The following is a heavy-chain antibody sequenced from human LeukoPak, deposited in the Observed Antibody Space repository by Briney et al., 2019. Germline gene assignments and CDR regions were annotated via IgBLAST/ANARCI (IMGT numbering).Heavy chain of an antibody. CDR2: IYYSGNT. D-gene: IGHD3-10*01. CDR1: GGSINSGDYY. Sequence: SQTLSLTCTVSGGSINSGDYYWTWLRQPPGKGLEWIGYIYYSGNTYYNPSLKSRLTISVDTSKNHFSLKLSSVTAADTAMYYCARLIRGSRAFDVWGQGTMVTVSS. J-gene: IGHJ3*01. CDR3: ARLIRGSRAFDV. V-gene: IGHV4-30-4*01.